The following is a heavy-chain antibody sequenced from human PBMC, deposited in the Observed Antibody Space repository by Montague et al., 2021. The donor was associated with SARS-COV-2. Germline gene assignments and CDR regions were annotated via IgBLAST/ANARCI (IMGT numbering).Heavy chain of an antibody. Sequence: SETLSLTCAIYGGSFTDFYWSWIRKPPGPGLEWIGESNDRGSSNSNPYLKIQVPVSVAESKNQISLKLTSVTATDTATYYCARGKVTVFAVLIAFPAAGAIDVWGQGTTVTVS. CDR2: SNDRGSS. J-gene: IGHJ3*01. V-gene: IGHV4-34*01. CDR3: ARGKVTVFAVLIAFPAAGAIDV. D-gene: IGHD3-3*01. CDR1: GGSFTDFY.